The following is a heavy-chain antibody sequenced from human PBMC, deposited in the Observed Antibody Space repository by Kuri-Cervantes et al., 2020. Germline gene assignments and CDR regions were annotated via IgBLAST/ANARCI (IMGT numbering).Heavy chain of an antibody. V-gene: IGHV4-38-2*01. CDR1: GHSISSGYS. CDR2: IYHSGNT. D-gene: IGHD4-17*01. Sequence: SETLSLTCVVSGHSISSGYSWGWIRQPPGKGLEWIGSIYHSGNTYYNPSFKSRVTISVDTSKNQFSLKLSSVTAADTAVYYCARRGPGDFRYYFDYWGQGTLVTVSS. CDR3: ARRGPGDFRYYFDY. J-gene: IGHJ4*02.